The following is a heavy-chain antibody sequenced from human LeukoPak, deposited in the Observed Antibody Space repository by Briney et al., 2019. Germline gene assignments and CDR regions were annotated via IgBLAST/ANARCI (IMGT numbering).Heavy chain of an antibody. CDR3: ARAPEYSSSPFDY. Sequence: ASVKVSCKASGYTFTGYYMHWVRQAPGQGLEWMGWINPNSGGTNYAQKFQGRVTMTRDTSISTAYMELSRLRSDDTAVYYCARAPEYSSSPFDYWGQGTLVTVSS. D-gene: IGHD6-6*01. J-gene: IGHJ4*02. V-gene: IGHV1-2*02. CDR1: GYTFTGYY. CDR2: INPNSGGT.